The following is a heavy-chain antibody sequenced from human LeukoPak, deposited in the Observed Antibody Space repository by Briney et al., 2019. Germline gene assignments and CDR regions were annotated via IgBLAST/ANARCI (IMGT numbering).Heavy chain of an antibody. D-gene: IGHD6-19*01. CDR1: GFSFSAYS. Sequence: PGGSLRLSCSASGFSFSAYSMHWVRQAPGKGLEYVSAIRPDGGTTYYADSVRGRFSISRDNSKNTLYLQMSSLRVEDTAVYYCARYEYSSGWYGVFFLYWGQGTLVTVSS. CDR3: ARYEYSSGWYGVFFLY. J-gene: IGHJ4*02. CDR2: IRPDGGTT. V-gene: IGHV3-64D*06.